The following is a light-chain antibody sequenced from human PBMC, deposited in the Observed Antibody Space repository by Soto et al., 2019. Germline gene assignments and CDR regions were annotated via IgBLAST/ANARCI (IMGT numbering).Light chain of an antibody. J-gene: IGLJ3*02. Sequence: QSVLTQPPSASGTPGQKVTISCSGSSSNIGANTVNWYQHLPGTAPKLLIYSHNQRPSGVPDRFSGAKSGTSASLAISGLQSEDEVDYYCAAWDGNLNGWVFGGGTKLTVL. V-gene: IGLV1-44*01. CDR3: AAWDGNLNGWV. CDR1: SSNIGANT. CDR2: SHN.